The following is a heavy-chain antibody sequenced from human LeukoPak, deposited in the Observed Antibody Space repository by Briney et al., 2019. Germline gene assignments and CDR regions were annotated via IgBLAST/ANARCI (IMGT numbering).Heavy chain of an antibody. V-gene: IGHV3-53*01. CDR2: IYSDGST. CDR1: GFTVSRNY. D-gene: IGHD3-22*01. J-gene: IGHJ4*02. Sequence: GSLRLSCAVSGFTVSRNYMSWVRQAPGKGPEWVSEIYSDGSTYYAASVKGRFTISRDNSKNTLYLQMNSLRAEDTAVYYCAKGRAGNYYYDSSDYWGQGTLVTVSS. CDR3: AKGRAGNYYYDSSDY.